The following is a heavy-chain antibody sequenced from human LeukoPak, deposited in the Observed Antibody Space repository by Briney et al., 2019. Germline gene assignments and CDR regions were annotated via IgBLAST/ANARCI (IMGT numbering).Heavy chain of an antibody. J-gene: IGHJ4*02. Sequence: ASVKVSCKASGGTFSSYAISWVRHAPGQGLEWMGRIIPILGIANYAQKFQGRVTITADKSTSTAYMELSSLTSEDKAVYYCARCPSGEFYFDYWGQGTLVTVSS. CDR2: IIPILGIA. D-gene: IGHD3-16*01. CDR3: ARCPSGEFYFDY. CDR1: GGTFSSYA. V-gene: IGHV1-69*04.